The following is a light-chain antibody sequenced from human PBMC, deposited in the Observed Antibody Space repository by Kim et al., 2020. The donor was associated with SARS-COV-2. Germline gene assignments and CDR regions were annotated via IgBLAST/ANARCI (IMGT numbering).Light chain of an antibody. CDR3: QQYSSSPAT. V-gene: IGKV3-20*01. CDR1: QSVSSNY. Sequence: SPGERAPRSCKASQSVSSNYLAWYQQKPGQAPRLLIYGASSRATGIPDRFRGSGSGTDFTLTITRLEPEDFAVYYCQQYSSSPATFGQGTKVDIK. J-gene: IGKJ1*01. CDR2: GAS.